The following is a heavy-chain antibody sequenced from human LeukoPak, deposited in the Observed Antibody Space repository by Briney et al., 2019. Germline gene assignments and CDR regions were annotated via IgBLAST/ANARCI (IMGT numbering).Heavy chain of an antibody. Sequence: GGSLRLSCAASGFTFMTYGMNWVRQAPGKGLEWLSSITTSGFYTYYADSVKGRFTISRDTANNSLYLQMNSLRGEDTAVYYCARDYSSSGTFFGYYYGMDVWGQGTTVTVSS. V-gene: IGHV3-21*01. D-gene: IGHD2-2*01. J-gene: IGHJ6*02. CDR1: GFTFMTYG. CDR2: ITTSGFYT. CDR3: ARDYSSSGTFFGYYYGMDV.